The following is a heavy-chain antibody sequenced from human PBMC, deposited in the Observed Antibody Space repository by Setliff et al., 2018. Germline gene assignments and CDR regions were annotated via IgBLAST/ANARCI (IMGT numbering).Heavy chain of an antibody. V-gene: IGHV4-59*11. CDR3: ASGTIAARPSYFDY. J-gene: IGHJ4*02. D-gene: IGHD6-6*01. CDR1: GGSISSHY. CDR2: IYYSGST. Sequence: KTSETLSLTCTVSGGSISSHYWGWIRQPPGTGLEWMGSIYYSGSTNYNPSLKSRVTISVDTSKNQSSLKLSSVTAADTAVYYCASGTIAARPSYFDYWGQGTLVTVSS.